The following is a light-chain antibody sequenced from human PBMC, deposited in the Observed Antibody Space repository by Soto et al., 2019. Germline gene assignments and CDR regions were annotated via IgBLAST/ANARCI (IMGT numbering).Light chain of an antibody. CDR3: QQRSNLPLT. CDR2: DAS. V-gene: IGKV3-11*01. J-gene: IGKJ4*01. Sequence: EIVLTQSPATLSLSPGERATLSCRASQRVNNYLAWYQQRPGQAPRLLIYDASKRATGSPARFSESGSGTDFTLTIISLEPEDFAVYYCQQRSNLPLTFGGGTKVEIK. CDR1: QRVNNY.